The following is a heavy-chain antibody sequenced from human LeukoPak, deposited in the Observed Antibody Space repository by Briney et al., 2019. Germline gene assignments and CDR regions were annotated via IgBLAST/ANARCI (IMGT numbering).Heavy chain of an antibody. V-gene: IGHV4-59*08. Sequence: SETLSLTCTVSGGSISSYYWSWIRQPPGKGLEWIGYIYYSGSTNYNPSLKSRVTISVDTSKNQFSLKLSSVTAADTAVYYCARTSSWFYGMDVWGQGTTVTVSS. D-gene: IGHD6-13*01. J-gene: IGHJ6*02. CDR1: GGSISSYY. CDR3: ARTSSWFYGMDV. CDR2: IYYSGST.